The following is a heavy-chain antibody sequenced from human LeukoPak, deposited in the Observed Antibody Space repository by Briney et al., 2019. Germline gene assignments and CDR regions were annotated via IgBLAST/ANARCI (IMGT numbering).Heavy chain of an antibody. CDR3: ARHVPHDSSGYYPFYFDY. D-gene: IGHD3-22*01. J-gene: IGHJ4*02. CDR1: GGSFSGYY. CDR2: IYYSGST. V-gene: IGHV4-59*08. Sequence: PETLSLTCAVYGGSFSGYYWSWIRQPPGKGLEWIGYIYYSGSTNYNPSLKSRVTISVDTSKNQFSLKLSSVTAADTAVYYCARHVPHDSSGYYPFYFDYWGQGTLVTVSS.